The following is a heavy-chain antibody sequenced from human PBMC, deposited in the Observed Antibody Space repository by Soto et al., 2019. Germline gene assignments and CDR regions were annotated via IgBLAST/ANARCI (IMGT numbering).Heavy chain of an antibody. CDR3: AGIKYDFWSGYFCLMDV. V-gene: IGHV3-53*01. J-gene: IGHJ6*02. D-gene: IGHD3-3*01. Sequence: GGSLRSSCAASGFTVRSNYMRWVRQAPGKGLEWVSVSYSGGRTYYADSVKGRFTISRDNSKNTLYLQMNSLRAEDTAVYYCAGIKYDFWSGYFCLMDVWGQGLTVTVSS. CDR2: SYSGGRT. CDR1: GFTVRSNY.